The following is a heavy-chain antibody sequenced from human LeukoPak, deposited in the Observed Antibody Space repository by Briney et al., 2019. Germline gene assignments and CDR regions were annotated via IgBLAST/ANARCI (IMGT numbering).Heavy chain of an antibody. V-gene: IGHV3-73*01. CDR3: AKLRVDIVVVPAAISPPPEATYYYMDV. CDR2: IRSKANSYAT. CDR1: GFTFSGSA. J-gene: IGHJ6*03. D-gene: IGHD2-2*02. Sequence: GGSLRLSCAASGFTFSGSAMHWVRQASGKGLEWVGRIRSKANSYATAYAASVKGRFTISRDDSKNTAYLQMNSLKTEDTAVYYCAKLRVDIVVVPAAISPPPEATYYYMDVWGKGTTVTVSS.